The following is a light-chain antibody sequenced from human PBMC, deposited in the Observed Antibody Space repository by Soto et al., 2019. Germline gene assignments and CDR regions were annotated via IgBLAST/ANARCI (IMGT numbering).Light chain of an antibody. CDR1: QSVTSTY. V-gene: IGKV3-20*01. CDR3: QQFSGSVT. Sequence: EIVLTQSPGTLSLSPGERATLSCRASQSVTSTYLAWYQQKPGQAPRLLIYGASKRQSDVPARFSGGGSGTDFTLTISSLEPEDFAVYYCQQFSGSVTFGGGTRVDI. CDR2: GAS. J-gene: IGKJ4*01.